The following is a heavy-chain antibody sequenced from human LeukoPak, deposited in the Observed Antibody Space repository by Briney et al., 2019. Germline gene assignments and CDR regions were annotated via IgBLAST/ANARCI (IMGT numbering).Heavy chain of an antibody. V-gene: IGHV1-18*01. J-gene: IGHJ5*02. CDR1: GYTFTSYD. CDR2: ISAYNGNT. CDR3: ARDIGFDP. Sequence: ALVKVSCTASGYTFTSYDINWVRQATGQGLEWMGWISAYNGNTNYAQKLQGRVTMTTDTSTSTAYMELRSLRSDDTAVYYCARDIGFDPWGQGTLVTVSS.